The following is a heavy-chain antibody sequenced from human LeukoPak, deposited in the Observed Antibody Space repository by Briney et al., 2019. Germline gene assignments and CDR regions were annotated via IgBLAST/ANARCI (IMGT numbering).Heavy chain of an antibody. Sequence: ETPPLTCTVSGASISSYYWNWIGQPPGKGLEWIGYIYYSGNTNYNPSLKSRVTMSVDTSKNQFSLKVTSVTAADTAVYYCARFRNFVSDIWGQETRDTVSS. CDR2: IYYSGNT. CDR1: GASISSYY. D-gene: IGHD3-16*01. CDR3: ARFRNFVSDI. J-gene: IGHJ3*02. V-gene: IGHV4-59*12.